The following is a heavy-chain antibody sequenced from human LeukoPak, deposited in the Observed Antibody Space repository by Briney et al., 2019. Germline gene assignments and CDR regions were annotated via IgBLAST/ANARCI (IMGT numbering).Heavy chain of an antibody. CDR3: ARDKYYDSSGRPNDAFDI. V-gene: IGHV3-30*04. D-gene: IGHD3-22*01. CDR1: GFTFSNYA. Sequence: GGSLRLSCAASGFTFSNYALHWVRQAPGKGLEWVAVISHDDTNKYYVDSVKGRFTISRDNSKNTLYLQMNSLRSDDTAVYYCARDKYYDSSGRPNDAFDIWGQGTMVTVSS. J-gene: IGHJ3*02. CDR2: ISHDDTNK.